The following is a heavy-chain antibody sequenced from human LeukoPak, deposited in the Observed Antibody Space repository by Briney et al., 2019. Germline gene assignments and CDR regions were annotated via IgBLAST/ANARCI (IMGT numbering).Heavy chain of an antibody. D-gene: IGHD3-22*01. Sequence: GGSLRLSCAASGFTFSSYSMNWVRQAPGKGLEWVSSISSSSSYIYYADSVKGRFTISRDNAKNSLYLQMNSLRAEDTAVYYCARDPHFWYYYDSSGYYRYYFGYWGQGTLVTVSS. J-gene: IGHJ4*02. V-gene: IGHV3-21*01. CDR3: ARDPHFWYYYDSSGYYRYYFGY. CDR2: ISSSSSYI. CDR1: GFTFSSYS.